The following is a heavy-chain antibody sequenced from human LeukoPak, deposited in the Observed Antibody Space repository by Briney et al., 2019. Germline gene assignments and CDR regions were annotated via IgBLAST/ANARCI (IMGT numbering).Heavy chain of an antibody. CDR3: AKDRVVGYYDFWSGPFDY. Sequence: GGSLRLSCAASGFSFSSYAMSWVRQAPGKGLEWVSAISASGGSTYYADSVKGRFTISRDNSKNTLYLQMNSLRAEDTAVYYCAKDRVVGYYDFWSGPFDYWGQGTLVTVSS. D-gene: IGHD3-3*01. CDR1: GFSFSSYA. CDR2: ISASGGST. J-gene: IGHJ4*02. V-gene: IGHV3-23*01.